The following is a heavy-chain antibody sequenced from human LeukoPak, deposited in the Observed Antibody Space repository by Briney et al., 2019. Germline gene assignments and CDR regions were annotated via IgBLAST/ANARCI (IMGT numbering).Heavy chain of an antibody. V-gene: IGHV3-66*01. J-gene: IGHJ3*02. Sequence: GGSLRLSCAASGFTVSSNYMSWVRQAPGKGLEWVSVIYSGGSTYYADSVKGRFTISRDNSKNTLYLQMNSLRAEDTAVYYCARDLGRSYYDSSLIWGQGTMVTVSS. D-gene: IGHD3-22*01. CDR3: ARDLGRSYYDSSLI. CDR1: GFTVSSNY. CDR2: IYSGGST.